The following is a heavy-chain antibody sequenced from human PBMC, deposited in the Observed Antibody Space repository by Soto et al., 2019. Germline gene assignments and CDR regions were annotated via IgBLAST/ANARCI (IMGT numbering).Heavy chain of an antibody. Sequence: ASVKVSCKASGYTFTSYGISWVRQAPGQGLEWMGWISAYNGNTNYAQKLQGRVTMTTDTSTSTAYMELRSLRSDDTAVYYCAREYYYDSSVRFDYWGQGTLVTVSS. V-gene: IGHV1-18*01. CDR1: GYTFTSYG. CDR3: AREYYYDSSVRFDY. J-gene: IGHJ4*02. CDR2: ISAYNGNT. D-gene: IGHD3-22*01.